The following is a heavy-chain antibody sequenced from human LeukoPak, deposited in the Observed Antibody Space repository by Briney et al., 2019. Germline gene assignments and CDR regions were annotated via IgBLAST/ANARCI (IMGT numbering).Heavy chain of an antibody. V-gene: IGHV1-18*01. D-gene: IGHD6-13*01. Sequence: GASVKVSCKASGYTFTSYGISWVRQAPGQGLEWMGWINTYYGNTNYAQKLQGRVTMTTDTSTGTAYMELRSLRSDDTAVYYCARYEAAGTPVGYWGQGTLVTVSS. CDR2: INTYYGNT. CDR3: ARYEAAGTPVGY. J-gene: IGHJ4*02. CDR1: GYTFTSYG.